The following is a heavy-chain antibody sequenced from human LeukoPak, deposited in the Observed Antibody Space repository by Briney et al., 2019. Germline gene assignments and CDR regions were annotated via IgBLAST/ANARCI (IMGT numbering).Heavy chain of an antibody. J-gene: IGHJ4*02. D-gene: IGHD6-19*01. CDR2: INPSGGST. CDR3: ARDLTGAVAGTIGDY. Sequence: ASVKVSCKASGYTFTSYYMHWVRQAPGQGLEWMGIINPSGGSTSYVQKFQGRVTMTRDTSTSTVYMELSSLRSEDTAVYYCARDLTGAVAGTIGDYWGQGTLVTVSS. CDR1: GYTFTSYY. V-gene: IGHV1-46*01.